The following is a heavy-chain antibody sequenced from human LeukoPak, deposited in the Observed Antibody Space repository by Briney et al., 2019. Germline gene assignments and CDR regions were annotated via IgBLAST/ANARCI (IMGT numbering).Heavy chain of an antibody. CDR2: IYDSGST. J-gene: IGHJ3*02. V-gene: IGHV4-38-2*01. Sequence: PSEXLSLTCAVSGYSISSGYFWAWSRQPPGKGVEGIGSIYDSGSTYYNPSLKRRVTISVDKSKKKLCLKVGSVTAADTAVYYCARRLVVVPPSTFGDAFDIWGQGTMVTVSS. CDR3: ARRLVVVPPSTFGDAFDI. D-gene: IGHD2-2*01. CDR1: GYSISSGYF.